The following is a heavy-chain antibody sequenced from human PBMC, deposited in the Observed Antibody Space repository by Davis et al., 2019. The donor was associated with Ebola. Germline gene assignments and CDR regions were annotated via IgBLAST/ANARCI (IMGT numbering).Heavy chain of an antibody. Sequence: SETLSLTFTVSGGSISSGDYYWSWIRQPPGTGLEWIGSIYYSGSIYYNPSLKSRVTISVDTSKNQFSLKLSSVTAADTAVYYCADIPIAARRSYYYYYGMDVWGQGTTVTVSS. CDR2: IYYSGSI. CDR1: GGSISSGDYY. J-gene: IGHJ6*02. V-gene: IGHV4-39*01. CDR3: ADIPIAARRSYYYYYGMDV. D-gene: IGHD6-6*01.